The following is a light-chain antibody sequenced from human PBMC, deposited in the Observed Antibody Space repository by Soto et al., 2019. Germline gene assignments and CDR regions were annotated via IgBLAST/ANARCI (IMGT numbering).Light chain of an antibody. CDR1: TSNIGSNS. CDR3: AAWDDSRLGM. J-gene: IGLJ3*02. CDR2: GSN. V-gene: IGLV1-44*01. Sequence: QSVLTQPPSASGAPGQRVTISCSGSTSNIGSNSVNWYQQVPGTAPRLLIYGSNQRPSGVPDRFSASKSGTSASLVISGLQSEDEASYYCAAWDDSRLGMFGGGTKVTVL.